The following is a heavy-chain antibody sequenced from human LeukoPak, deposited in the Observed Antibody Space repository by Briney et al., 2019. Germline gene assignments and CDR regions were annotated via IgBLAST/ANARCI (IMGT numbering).Heavy chain of an antibody. V-gene: IGHV3-48*04. CDR2: ISSNSSTI. CDR1: GFTFSSYS. J-gene: IGHJ4*02. CDR3: ASTHYGDHDDY. D-gene: IGHD4-17*01. Sequence: PGGSLRLSCAASGFTFSSYSMNWVRQAPGKGLEWVSYISSNSSTIYYADSVKGRFTISRDNAKNSLYLQMNSLRAEDTAVYYCASTHYGDHDDYWGQGTLVTVSS.